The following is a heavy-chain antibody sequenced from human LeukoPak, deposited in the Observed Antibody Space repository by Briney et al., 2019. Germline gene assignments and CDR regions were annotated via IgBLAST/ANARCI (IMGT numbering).Heavy chain of an antibody. CDR3: ARGYSSPLYYFDY. CDR1: GGSISSGGYY. D-gene: IGHD6-13*01. V-gene: IGHV4-30-2*01. J-gene: IGHJ4*02. Sequence: SETLSLTFTVSGGSISSGGYYWSWIRQPPGKGLEWIGYIYHSGSTYYNPSLKSRVTISVDRSKNQFSLKLSSVTAADTAVYYCARGYSSPLYYFDYWGQGTLVTVSS. CDR2: IYHSGST.